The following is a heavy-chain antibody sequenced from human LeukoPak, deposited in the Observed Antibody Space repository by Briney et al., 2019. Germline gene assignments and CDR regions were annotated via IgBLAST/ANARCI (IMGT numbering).Heavy chain of an antibody. Sequence: SETLSLTCTVSGGSICSYYWSWLRQPPGKGLEWIGEINHSGSTNYNPSLKSRVTISVDTSKNEFSLKLSSVTAADTALYYCAETFAGSGRPFDYWGQGTLVTVSS. J-gene: IGHJ4*02. CDR1: GGSICSYY. V-gene: IGHV4-34*01. CDR3: AETFAGSGRPFDY. D-gene: IGHD3-10*01. CDR2: INHSGST.